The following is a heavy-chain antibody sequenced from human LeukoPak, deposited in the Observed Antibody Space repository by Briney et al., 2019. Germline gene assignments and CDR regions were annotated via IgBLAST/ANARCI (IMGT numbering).Heavy chain of an antibody. CDR3: ARPRSYYDYVWGSYRPSYYYYGMDV. Sequence: ASVKVSCKASGYTFTSYDINWVRQATGQGLEWMGWMNPNSGNTGYAQKFQGRVTITRNTSISTAYLELSSLRSEDTAVYYCARPRSYYDYVWGSYRPSYYYYGMDVWGQGTTVTVSS. J-gene: IGHJ6*02. D-gene: IGHD3-16*02. CDR1: GYTFTSYD. V-gene: IGHV1-8*03. CDR2: MNPNSGNT.